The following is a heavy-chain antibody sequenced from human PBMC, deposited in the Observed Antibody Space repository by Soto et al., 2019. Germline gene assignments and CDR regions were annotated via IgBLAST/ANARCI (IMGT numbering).Heavy chain of an antibody. CDR1: GGSFSGYY. CDR2: INHSGST. Sequence: PSETLSLTCAVYGGSFSGYYWSWIRQPPGKGLEWIGEINHSGSTNYNPSLKSRVTISVDTSKNQFSLKLSSVTAADTAVYYCASSAIVATITNYFDFWGPGALVTVSS. D-gene: IGHD5-12*01. V-gene: IGHV4-34*01. CDR3: ASSAIVATITNYFDF. J-gene: IGHJ4*02.